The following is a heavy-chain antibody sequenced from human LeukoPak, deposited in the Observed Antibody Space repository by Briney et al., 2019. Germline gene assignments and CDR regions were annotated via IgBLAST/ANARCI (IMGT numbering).Heavy chain of an antibody. CDR1: GDSVSTNSAA. Sequence: SQTLPVTCAISGDSVSTNSAAWNWIRQSPSRGLEWLGRTYYRSKWSHDYAPSVQSRITINPDTSKNQFSLHLNSVTPEDTAVYYCARGNRDFDSWGQGTLVTVSS. J-gene: IGHJ5*01. CDR2: TYYRSKWSH. D-gene: IGHD2-21*02. V-gene: IGHV6-1*01. CDR3: ARGNRDFDS.